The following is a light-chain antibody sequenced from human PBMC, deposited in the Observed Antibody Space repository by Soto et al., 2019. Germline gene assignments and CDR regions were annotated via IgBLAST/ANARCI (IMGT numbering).Light chain of an antibody. V-gene: IGKV3-15*01. CDR3: QQYNNCPPIT. J-gene: IGKJ5*01. CDR2: GAS. CDR1: QSVSGN. Sequence: EIVMTQSPATLSVSPGERATLSCRASQSVSGNLAWYQQKPGQAPRLLIYGASTRATGIPARFSGSGSGTEFTLTISSLQSEDFAVYYCQQYNNCPPITFGQGTRLDIK.